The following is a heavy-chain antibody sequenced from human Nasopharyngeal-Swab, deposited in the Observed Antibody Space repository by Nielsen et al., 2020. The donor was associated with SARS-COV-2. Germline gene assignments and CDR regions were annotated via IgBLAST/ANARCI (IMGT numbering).Heavy chain of an antibody. Sequence: GGSLRLSCAASGFTFSSYAMSWVRQAPGKGLEWVSVIYSGGSSTYYADSVKGRFTISRDNSKNTLYLQMISLRAEDTAVYYCAKDPYYDFWSGYYFDYWDQGTLITVSS. J-gene: IGHJ4*02. D-gene: IGHD3-3*01. CDR3: AKDPYYDFWSGYYFDY. CDR2: IYSGGSST. V-gene: IGHV3-23*03. CDR1: GFTFSSYA.